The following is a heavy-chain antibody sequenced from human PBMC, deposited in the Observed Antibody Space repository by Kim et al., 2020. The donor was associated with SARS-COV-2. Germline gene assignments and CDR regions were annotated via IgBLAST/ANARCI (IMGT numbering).Heavy chain of an antibody. CDR1: GFTVSSYY. Sequence: GGSLRLSCAASGFTVSSYYMTWVRQAPGQGLEWVSILYAAGSASYADSAKGSFTISRDNSKNTLYLQMISLRAEDTAAYYCARVNACGQGSVVTVSS. CDR3: ARVNA. CDR2: LYAAGSA. V-gene: IGHV3-66*01. J-gene: IGHJ5*02.